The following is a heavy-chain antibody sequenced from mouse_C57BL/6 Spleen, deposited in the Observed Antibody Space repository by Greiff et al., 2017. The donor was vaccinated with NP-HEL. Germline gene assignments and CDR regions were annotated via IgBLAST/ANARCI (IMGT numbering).Heavy chain of an antibody. CDR2: INYDGSST. CDR1: GFTFSDYY. CDR3: ARYDYDGYYFDY. V-gene: IGHV5-16*01. Sequence: EVQLVESEGGLVQPGSSMKLSCTASGFTFSDYYMAWVRQVPEKGLEWVANINYDGSSTYYLDSLKSRFIISRDNAKNILYLQMSSQKSEDTATYYCARYDYDGYYFDYWGQGTTLTVSS. D-gene: IGHD2-4*01. J-gene: IGHJ2*01.